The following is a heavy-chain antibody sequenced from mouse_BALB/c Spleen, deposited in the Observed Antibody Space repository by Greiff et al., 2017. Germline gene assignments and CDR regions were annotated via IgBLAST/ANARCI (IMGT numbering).Heavy chain of an antibody. V-gene: IGHV1-55*01. CDR2: IYPGSGST. Sequence: QVQLKQPGAELVKPGTSVKLSCKASGYNFTSYWINWVKLRPGQGLEWIGDIYPGSGSTNYNEKFKSKATLTVDTSSSTAYMQLSSLASEDSALYYCARDEGYGEAYWGQGTLVTVSA. D-gene: IGHD2-3*01. CDR3: ARDEGYGEAY. CDR1: GYNFTSYW. J-gene: IGHJ3*01.